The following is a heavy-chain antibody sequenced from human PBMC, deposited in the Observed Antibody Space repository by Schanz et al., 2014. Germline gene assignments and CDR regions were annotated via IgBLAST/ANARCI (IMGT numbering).Heavy chain of an antibody. J-gene: IGHJ4*02. D-gene: IGHD3-10*01. CDR1: GFTVSNSY. CDR3: ARGPIPIQGVPMDF. CDR2: ISSSSSYI. V-gene: IGHV3-21*01. Sequence: DVQLVDSGGGLVQPGGSLRLSCAASGFTVSNSYIHWVRQAPGKGLEWVSSISSSSSYISYADSVKGRFTISRDNAKNSLYLQMDSLRPEDTAVYYCARGPIPIQGVPMDFWGQGTLVTVSS.